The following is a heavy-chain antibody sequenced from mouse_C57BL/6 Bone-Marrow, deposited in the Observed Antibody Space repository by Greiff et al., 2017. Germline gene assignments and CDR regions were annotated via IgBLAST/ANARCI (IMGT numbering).Heavy chain of an antibody. CDR1: GYTFTSYW. Sequence: QVQLQQPGAELVKPGASVKLSCKASGYTFTSYWMHWVKQRPGQGLEWIGMIHPNSGSTNYKEKFKSKATLTVDKSSSTAYMQLSSLTSEDSAVYYCAREGSSPYYGPFAYWGQGTLVTVSA. CDR2: IHPNSGST. D-gene: IGHD1-2*01. J-gene: IGHJ3*01. V-gene: IGHV1-64*01. CDR3: AREGSSPYYGPFAY.